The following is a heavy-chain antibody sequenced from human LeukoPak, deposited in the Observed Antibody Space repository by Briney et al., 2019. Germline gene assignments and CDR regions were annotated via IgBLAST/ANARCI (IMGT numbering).Heavy chain of an antibody. CDR1: GYTFTSYD. CDR2: MNPNSGNT. V-gene: IGHV1-8*01. D-gene: IGHD1-26*01. Sequence: ASGKVSCKASGYTFTSYDINWVRQATGQGLEWMGWMNPNSGNTGYAQKFQGRVTMTRNTSISTAYMELSSLRSEDTAVYYCARDFAVYSGSHGAFDIWGQGTKVTVSS. J-gene: IGHJ3*02. CDR3: ARDFAVYSGSHGAFDI.